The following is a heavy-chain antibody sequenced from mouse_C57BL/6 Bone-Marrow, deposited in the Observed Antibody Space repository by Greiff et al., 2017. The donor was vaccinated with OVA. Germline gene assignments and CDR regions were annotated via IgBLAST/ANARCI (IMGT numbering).Heavy chain of an antibody. V-gene: IGHV1-84*01. CDR2: IYPGSGNN. CDR1: GYTFTDYY. CDR3: ARGYWDYCDY. J-gene: IGHJ2*01. Sequence: QVQLQQSGPELVKPGASVKISCKASGYTFTDYYINWVKQRPGQGLEWIGWIYPGSGNNKYNEKFKGNATLTVDKSASTAYMQLSSLTSEDSAVYFCARGYWDYCDYWCQGATLTVSS. D-gene: IGHD4-1*01.